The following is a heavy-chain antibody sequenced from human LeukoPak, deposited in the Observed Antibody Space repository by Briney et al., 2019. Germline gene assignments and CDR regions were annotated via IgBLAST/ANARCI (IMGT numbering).Heavy chain of an antibody. D-gene: IGHD5-18*01. V-gene: IGHV4-4*02. CDR2: IYLSGST. J-gene: IGHJ4*02. CDR3: ARVDNSYGYNGGYYFDY. Sequence: SGTLSLTCAVSRDSISSSNWWSWVRQPPGKGLEWIGEIYLSGSTNYNPSLKSRLNISVDKSKNQFSLKLSSVTAADTAVYYCARVDNSYGYNGGYYFDYWGQGTLVTVSS. CDR1: RDSISSSNW.